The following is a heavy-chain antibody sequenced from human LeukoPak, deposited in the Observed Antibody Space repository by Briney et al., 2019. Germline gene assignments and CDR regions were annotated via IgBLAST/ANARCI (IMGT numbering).Heavy chain of an antibody. J-gene: IGHJ4*02. V-gene: IGHV4-39*01. Sequence: PSETLSLTCTVSGGSISSSSYYWGWIRQPPGKGLEWIGSIYYSGSTYYNPSLKSRVTISVDTSKNQFSLKLSSVTAADTAVYYCARLPFVRYYDILTYFDYWGQGTLVTVSS. CDR2: IYYSGST. CDR1: GGSISSSSYY. CDR3: ARLPFVRYYDILTYFDY. D-gene: IGHD3-9*01.